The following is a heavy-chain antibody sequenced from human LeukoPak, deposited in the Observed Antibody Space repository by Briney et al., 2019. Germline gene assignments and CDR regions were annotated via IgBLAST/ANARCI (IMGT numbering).Heavy chain of an antibody. Sequence: PSETLSLTCAVYGGSFSGYYWSWIRQPPGKGLEWIGEINHSGSTNYNPSLKSRVTISVDTSKNQFSLKLSSVTAADTAVYYCARPLPDYYDSSGYPGAWGQGTLVTVSS. CDR2: INHSGST. J-gene: IGHJ4*02. D-gene: IGHD3-22*01. CDR1: GGSFSGYY. V-gene: IGHV4-34*01. CDR3: ARPLPDYYDSSGYPGA.